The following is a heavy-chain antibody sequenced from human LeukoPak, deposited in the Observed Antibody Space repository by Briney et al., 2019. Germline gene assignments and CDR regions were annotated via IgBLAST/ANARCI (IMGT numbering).Heavy chain of an antibody. CDR1: GGSFSGYY. Sequence: SETLSLTCAVYGGSFSGYYWSWIRQPPGKGLEWIGEINQSGSTNYNPSLKSRVTISIDTSKNQFSLKLGSVTAADTAVYYCARVYDGDYAYYYYYYYMDVWGKGTTVTVSS. J-gene: IGHJ6*03. CDR3: ARVYDGDYAYYYYYYYMDV. V-gene: IGHV4-34*01. CDR2: INQSGST. D-gene: IGHD4-17*01.